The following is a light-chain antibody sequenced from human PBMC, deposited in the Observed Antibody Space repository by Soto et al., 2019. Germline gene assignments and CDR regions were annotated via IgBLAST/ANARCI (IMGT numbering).Light chain of an antibody. CDR2: GPS. CDR3: QQYNNLWT. V-gene: IGKV3-15*01. CDR1: QSVSSN. Sequence: EIVMTQSPATLSVSPGERATLSCRASQSVSSNLAWYQQKPGQAPRLLIYGPSTRATGIPARFSGSGSGTEFTLTISSLQSEDSAVYYCQQYNNLWTFGQGTKVEIK. J-gene: IGKJ1*01.